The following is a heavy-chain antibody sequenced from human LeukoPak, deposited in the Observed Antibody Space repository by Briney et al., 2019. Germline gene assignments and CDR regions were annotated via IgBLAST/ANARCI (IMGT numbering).Heavy chain of an antibody. V-gene: IGHV3-23*01. CDR1: GFTFSSYA. CDR2: ISGSGGST. J-gene: IGHJ4*02. CDR3: ASSITIFGVVQFDY. D-gene: IGHD3-3*01. Sequence: GGSLRLSCAASGFTFSSYAMSWVRQAPGKGLEWVSAISGSGGSTYYADSVKGRFTISRDNSKNTLYLQMNSLRAEDTAVYYCASSITIFGVVQFDYWGQGTLVTVSS.